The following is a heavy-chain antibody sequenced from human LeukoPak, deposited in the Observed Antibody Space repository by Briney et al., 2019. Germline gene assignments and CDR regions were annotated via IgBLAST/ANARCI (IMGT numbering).Heavy chain of an antibody. D-gene: IGHD2-2*01. J-gene: IGHJ4*02. CDR3: DRYVDY. V-gene: IGHV3-64D*06. CDR1: GFTIGAYA. Sequence: GGSLRLSCSVSGFTIGAYAMHWVRQAPGKGLQYVSSISSDGGTTYYADSVKGRFTISRDNSKNTLRLQMSSLRSEDTADCVKDRYVDYWGQGTLVTVSS. CDR2: ISSDGGTT.